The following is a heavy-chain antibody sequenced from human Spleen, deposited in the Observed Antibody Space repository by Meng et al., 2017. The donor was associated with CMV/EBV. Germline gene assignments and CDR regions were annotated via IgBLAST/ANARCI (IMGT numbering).Heavy chain of an antibody. CDR3: AREGTNYYYGMDV. CDR1: GASIRNYY. D-gene: IGHD2-2*01. Sequence: SETLSLTCTVSGASIRNYYWNWIRQSPGKGLEWIGQVYYSGSTNYNPSLMSRVNISLDMSKNQFSLKLRSVTAADTAVYYCAREGTNYYYGMDVWGQGTTVTVSS. CDR2: VYYSGST. J-gene: IGHJ6*02. V-gene: IGHV4-59*01.